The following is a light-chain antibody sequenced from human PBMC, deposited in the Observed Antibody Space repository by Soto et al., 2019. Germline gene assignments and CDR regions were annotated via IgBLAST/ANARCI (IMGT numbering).Light chain of an antibody. V-gene: IGLV2-14*01. CDR2: EVS. CDR1: RSDVGGYNF. CDR3: SSFTSSSTFYV. J-gene: IGLJ1*01. Sequence: QSALTQPASVSGSPKQSITISCTGTRSDVGGYNFVSWYQQHPGKAPKLIIYEVSNRPSGVSNRFSGPKSGNTASLTISGLQAEDEADYYCSSFTSSSTFYVFGTGTKVTVL.